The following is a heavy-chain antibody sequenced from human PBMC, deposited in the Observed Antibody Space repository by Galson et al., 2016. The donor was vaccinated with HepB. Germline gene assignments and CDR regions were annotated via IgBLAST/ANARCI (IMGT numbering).Heavy chain of an antibody. V-gene: IGHV3-74*01. CDR3: GASRDGYIDY. J-gene: IGHJ4*01. Sequence: SLRLSCAASGFTGFTFSSYWMHWVRQAPGKGLVCVSRISLDGSVTIYGDSVKGRFSTSRDNAKNTLFLQMNSLRAEDTAVYYCGASRDGYIDYWGQGALVTISS. CDR1: GFTGFTFSSYW. CDR2: ISLDGSVT. D-gene: IGHD5-24*01.